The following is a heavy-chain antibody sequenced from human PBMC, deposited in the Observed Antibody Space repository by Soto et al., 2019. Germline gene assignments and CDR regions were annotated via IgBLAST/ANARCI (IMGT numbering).Heavy chain of an antibody. CDR1: GFTFSGSA. CDR3: TRRGGAAAAPFDY. D-gene: IGHD6-13*01. Sequence: GGSLRLSCAASGFTFSGSAMHWVRQASGKGLEWVGRIRSKANSYATAYAASVKGRFTSSRDDSKNTAYLQMNSLKTEDTAVYYCTRRGGAAAAPFDYWGQGTLVTVSS. J-gene: IGHJ4*02. V-gene: IGHV3-73*01. CDR2: IRSKANSYAT.